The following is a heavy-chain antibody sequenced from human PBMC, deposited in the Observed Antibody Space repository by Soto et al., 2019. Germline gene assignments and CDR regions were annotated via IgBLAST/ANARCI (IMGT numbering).Heavy chain of an antibody. D-gene: IGHD3-10*01. V-gene: IGHV3-30*18. CDR2: ISFDGSNK. J-gene: IGHJ4*01. CDR1: GFTFSSYG. Sequence: PGGSLRLSCAASGFTFSSYGMHWVRQAPGKGLEWVAVISFDGSNKYYIDSVKDRFLISRDLSKNVLYLQMNSLRAEDTAVYYCVKEGRRNTKNRGKGFDYWGQGA. CDR3: VKEGRRNTKNRGKGFDY.